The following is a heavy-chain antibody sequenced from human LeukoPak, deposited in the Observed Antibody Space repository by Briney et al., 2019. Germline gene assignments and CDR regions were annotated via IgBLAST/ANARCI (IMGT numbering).Heavy chain of an antibody. D-gene: IGHD1-1*01. CDR1: GFTFSSYW. CDR3: ARGGLEPVDF. Sequence: GGSPRLSCAVSGFTFSSYWMHWFRQPPGEGLLWVSRINSDGRSTSYADSVKGRFTISRDNAKNTLYLQMSSLRADDTAVYYCARGGLEPVDFWGQGTLVTVSS. J-gene: IGHJ4*02. CDR2: INSDGRST. V-gene: IGHV3-74*01.